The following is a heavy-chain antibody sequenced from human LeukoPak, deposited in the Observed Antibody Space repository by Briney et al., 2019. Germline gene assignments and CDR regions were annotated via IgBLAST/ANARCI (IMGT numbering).Heavy chain of an antibody. D-gene: IGHD3-22*01. V-gene: IGHV4-59*01. CDR1: GASISTYY. CDR2: IFYSGSA. CDR3: ARDYYDSSGYPLRGYYFDY. J-gene: IGHJ4*02. Sequence: SETLSLTRTVSGASISTYYWSWIRQPPGKGLEWIGYIFYSGSANYNPSLKSRVTISVDTSKNQFSLKLSSVTAADTAVYYCARDYYDSSGYPLRGYYFDYWGQGTLVTVSS.